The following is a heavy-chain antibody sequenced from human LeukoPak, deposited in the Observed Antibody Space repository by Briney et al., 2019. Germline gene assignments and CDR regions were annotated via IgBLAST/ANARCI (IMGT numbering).Heavy chain of an antibody. CDR2: TSVNNGDT. V-gene: IGHV1-18*01. CDR1: GYMFNLYG. J-gene: IGHJ4*02. CDR3: VRDQYLNVMTGFDE. Sequence: ASVKVSCKASGYMFNLYGISWVRQAPGQGLEWMAWTSVNNGDTKYGQKFQGRVTVTTDTSTSTVYLELRSLRPDDTAVYYCVRDQYLNVMTGFDEWGQGTLVTVSS. D-gene: IGHD3-9*01.